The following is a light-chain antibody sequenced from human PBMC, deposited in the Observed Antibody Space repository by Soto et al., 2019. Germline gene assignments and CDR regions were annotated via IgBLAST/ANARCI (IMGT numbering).Light chain of an antibody. CDR1: SSNIGAGYD. V-gene: IGLV1-40*01. J-gene: IGLJ2*01. CDR3: QSYDSSLSVVV. Sequence: QPVLTQPPSVSGAPGQRVTISCTGSSSNIGAGYDVHWYQQLPGTAPKLLIDGNSNRPSGVPDRFSGSTSGTSASLAITGLQAEDEADYYCQSYDSSLSVVVFGGGTKLTVL. CDR2: GNS.